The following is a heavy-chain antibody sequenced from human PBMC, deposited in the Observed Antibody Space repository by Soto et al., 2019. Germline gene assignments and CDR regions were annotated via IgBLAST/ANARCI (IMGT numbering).Heavy chain of an antibody. J-gene: IGHJ5*02. V-gene: IGHV4-30-2*01. CDR1: GGSINSGGYS. CDR3: ARGVNYDDSSGSSWFDP. CDR2: IYHTGTT. Sequence: SETLSLTCTVSGGSINSGGYSWTWIRQPPGKGLEWIGFIYHTGTTYYNPSLKSRVTISVDRSKNQFSLKLNSVTAADTAVYYCARGVNYDDSSGSSWFDPWGQGALVPVSS. D-gene: IGHD3-22*01.